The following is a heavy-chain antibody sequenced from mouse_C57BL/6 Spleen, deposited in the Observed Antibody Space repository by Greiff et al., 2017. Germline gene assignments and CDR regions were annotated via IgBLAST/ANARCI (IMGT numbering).Heavy chain of an antibody. J-gene: IGHJ2*01. D-gene: IGHD2-3*01. Sequence: QLQQSGAELVRPGASVTLSCKASGYTFTDYEMHWVKQTPVHGLVWIGAIDPETGGTAYNQKFKGKAILTADKSSSTAYMELRSLTSEDSAVYYCTRPGYYSYYFDYWGQGTTRTVSS. CDR2: IDPETGGT. CDR3: TRPGYYSYYFDY. V-gene: IGHV1-15*01. CDR1: GYTFTDYE.